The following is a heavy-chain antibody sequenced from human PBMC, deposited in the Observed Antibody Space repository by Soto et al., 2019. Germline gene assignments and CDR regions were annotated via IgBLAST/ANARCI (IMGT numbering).Heavy chain of an antibody. V-gene: IGHV4-31*03. D-gene: IGHD3-10*01. Sequence: SETLSLTCTVSGGSISSGGYYWSWIRQHPGKGLEWIGYVYYSGSTYYNPSLKSRVTMSVDTSNNQFSVKLTSVTAADTAVYYCAREAVAYYDSGSYNWFDPWGQGTLVTVSS. CDR3: AREAVAYYDSGSYNWFDP. CDR2: VYYSGST. CDR1: GGSISSGGYY. J-gene: IGHJ5*02.